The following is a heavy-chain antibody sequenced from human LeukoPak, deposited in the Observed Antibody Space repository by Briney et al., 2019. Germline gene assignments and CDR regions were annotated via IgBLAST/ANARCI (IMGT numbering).Heavy chain of an antibody. CDR2: IYPGDSDT. CDR1: GYSFTTFW. CDR3: ATNKATSNWPHHFDY. D-gene: IGHD2-2*01. Sequence: GESLKISCKGSGYSFTTFWIGWVRQMPGKGLEWMGIIYPGDSDTRYSPSFQGQVTISADKSISTAYLQWSSLKASDTAIYYCATNKATSNWPHHFDYWGQGTLVTVSS. J-gene: IGHJ4*02. V-gene: IGHV5-51*01.